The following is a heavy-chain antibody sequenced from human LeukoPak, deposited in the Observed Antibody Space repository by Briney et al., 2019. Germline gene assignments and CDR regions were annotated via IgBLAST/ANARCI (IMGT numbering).Heavy chain of an antibody. Sequence: ASVKVSCKASGGTFSSYAISWVRQAPGQGLEWMGWISAYNGNTNYAQKLQGRVTMTTDTSTSTAYMELRSLRSDDTAVYYCAGYHCSSTSCYAGWFDPWGQGTLVTVSS. CDR3: AGYHCSSTSCYAGWFDP. CDR1: GGTFSSYA. J-gene: IGHJ5*02. V-gene: IGHV1-18*01. CDR2: ISAYNGNT. D-gene: IGHD2-2*01.